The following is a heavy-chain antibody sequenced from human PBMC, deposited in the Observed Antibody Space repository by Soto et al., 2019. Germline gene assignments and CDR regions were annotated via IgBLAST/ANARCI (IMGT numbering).Heavy chain of an antibody. CDR2: INPNSGGT. Sequence: GASVKVSCKASGYTFTGYYMHWVRQAPGQGLEWMGWINPNSGGTNYAQKFQGWVTMTRDTSISTAYMELSRLRSDDTAVYYCARGTYYDILTGSRGTDAFDIWGQGTMVT. J-gene: IGHJ3*02. CDR3: ARGTYYDILTGSRGTDAFDI. V-gene: IGHV1-2*04. D-gene: IGHD3-9*01. CDR1: GYTFTGYY.